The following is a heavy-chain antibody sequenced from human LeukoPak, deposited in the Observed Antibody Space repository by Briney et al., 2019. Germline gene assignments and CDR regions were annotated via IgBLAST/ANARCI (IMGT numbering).Heavy chain of an antibody. D-gene: IGHD2-15*01. J-gene: IGHJ4*02. CDR1: GGSISSSSYY. V-gene: IGHV4-39*01. Sequence: SETLSLTCTVSGGSISSSSYYWGWIRQPPGKGLEWIGSIYYSGSTYYNPSLKSRVTISVDTSKNQFSLKLSSVTAADTAVYYCASDRLGYCSGGSCYFKDYWGQGTLVTVSS. CDR3: ASDRLGYCSGGSCYFKDY. CDR2: IYYSGST.